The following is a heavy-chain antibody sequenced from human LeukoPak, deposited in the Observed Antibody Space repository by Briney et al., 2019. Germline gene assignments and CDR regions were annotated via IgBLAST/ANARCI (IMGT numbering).Heavy chain of an antibody. CDR1: GGSFSGYY. J-gene: IGHJ5*02. V-gene: IGHV4-34*01. D-gene: IGHD1-26*01. Sequence: SETLSLTCAVYGGSFSGYYWSWIRQLPGKGLEWIGEINHSGSTNYNPSLKSRVTISVDTSKNQFSLKLSSVTAADTAVYYCARAHQGGSTWVDPWGQGTLVTVSS. CDR3: ARAHQGGSTWVDP. CDR2: INHSGST.